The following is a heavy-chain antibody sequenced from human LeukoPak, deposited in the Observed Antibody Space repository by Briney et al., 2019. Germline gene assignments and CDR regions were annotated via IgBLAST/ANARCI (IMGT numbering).Heavy chain of an antibody. CDR2: IGSDENR. V-gene: IGHV3-23*01. CDR3: AKDVIHWSFDH. CDR1: GLTFSGNA. D-gene: IGHD2-8*02. Sequence: PGGSLRLSCTASGLTFSGNAMGWVRQAPGKGLEWVSGIGSDENRLYADSVKGRFTISRDNSKNTLYLQMNSLRVEDTAVYYCAKDVIHWSFDHWGQGTLVTVSS. J-gene: IGHJ4*02.